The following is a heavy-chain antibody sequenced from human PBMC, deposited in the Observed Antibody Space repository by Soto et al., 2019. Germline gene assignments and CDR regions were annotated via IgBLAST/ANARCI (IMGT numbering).Heavy chain of an antibody. V-gene: IGHV4-34*01. Sequence: QVQLQQWGAGLLKPSETLSLTCAVYGGSFSGYYWSWIRQPPGKGLEWIGEINHSGSTNYNPSLKSRVTISVDTSKNQFSLKLSSVTAADTAVYYCARGNGQYCSSTSCYWRYYYGMDVWGQGTTVTVSS. CDR3: ARGNGQYCSSTSCYWRYYYGMDV. CDR2: INHSGST. CDR1: GGSFSGYY. D-gene: IGHD2-2*01. J-gene: IGHJ6*02.